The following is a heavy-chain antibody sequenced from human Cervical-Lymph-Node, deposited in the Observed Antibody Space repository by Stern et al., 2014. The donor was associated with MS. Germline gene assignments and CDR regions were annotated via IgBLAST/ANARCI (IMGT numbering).Heavy chain of an antibody. Sequence: QLQLQESGPGLVKPSETLSLTCIVSGGSISSFYWSWIRQPPGKGLEWIGYIYSSGSTSYNPSLKSRVTMSVDTSKNQLSLKLSSVTAADTAVYYCARGDGSCSGGTCFSFDYWGQGKLVTVSS. CDR2: IYSSGST. J-gene: IGHJ4*02. V-gene: IGHV4-59*01. CDR1: GGSISSFY. D-gene: IGHD2-15*01. CDR3: ARGDGSCSGGTCFSFDY.